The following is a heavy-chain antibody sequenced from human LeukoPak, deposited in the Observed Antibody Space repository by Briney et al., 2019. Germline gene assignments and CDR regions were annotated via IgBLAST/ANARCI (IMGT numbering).Heavy chain of an antibody. J-gene: IGHJ6*02. D-gene: IGHD3-9*01. CDR3: ARGPTYYDILTGPNTYYYYGMDV. CDR2: IIPIFGTA. CDR1: GGTFSSYA. V-gene: IGHV1-69*13. Sequence: ASVKVSCKASGGTFSSYAISWVRQAPGQGLEWMGGIIPIFGTANYAQKFQGRVTITADESTSTAYMGLSSLRSEDTAVYYCARGPTYYDILTGPNTYYYYGMDVWGQGTTVTVSS.